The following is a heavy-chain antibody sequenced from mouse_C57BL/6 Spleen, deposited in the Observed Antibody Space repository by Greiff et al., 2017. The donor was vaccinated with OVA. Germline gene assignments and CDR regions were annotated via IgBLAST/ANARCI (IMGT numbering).Heavy chain of an antibody. Sequence: VQLQQPGAELVRPGSSVKLSCKASGYTFTSYWMDWVKQRPGQGLEWIGNIYPSDSETHYNQKFKDKATLTVDKSSSTAYMQLSSLTSEDSAVYSCARKELRRDSYYYAMGYWGQGTSVTVSS. CDR1: GYTFTSYW. D-gene: IGHD2-12*01. CDR2: IYPSDSET. V-gene: IGHV1-61*01. J-gene: IGHJ4*01. CDR3: ARKELRRDSYYYAMGY.